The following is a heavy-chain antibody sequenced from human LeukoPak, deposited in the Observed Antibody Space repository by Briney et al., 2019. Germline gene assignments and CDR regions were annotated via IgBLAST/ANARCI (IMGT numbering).Heavy chain of an antibody. CDR1: GFTSSSYA. J-gene: IGHJ1*01. CDR3: ARDTTVTMDAEYFQH. V-gene: IGHV3-30-3*01. CDR2: ISYDGSNK. D-gene: IGHD4-17*01. Sequence: PGGSLRLSCAASGFTSSSYAMHWVRQAPGKGLEWVAVISYDGSNKYYADSVKGRFTISRDNSKNTLYLQMNSLRAEDTAVYYCARDTTVTMDAEYFQHWGQGTLVTVSS.